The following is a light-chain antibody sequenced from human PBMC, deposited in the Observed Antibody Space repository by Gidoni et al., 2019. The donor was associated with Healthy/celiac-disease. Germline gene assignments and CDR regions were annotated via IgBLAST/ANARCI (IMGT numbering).Light chain of an antibody. J-gene: IGLJ1*01. Sequence: QSVLTQPPSVSGAPGQRVTISCTGSSSNIGAGYDVHWYQQLPGTAPKLLIYGNSKRPSGVPDRFSGSKSGTSASLAITGLQAEDEADYYCQSYDSSLSGPYVFGTGTKVTGL. CDR1: SSNIGAGYD. V-gene: IGLV1-40*01. CDR3: QSYDSSLSGPYV. CDR2: GNS.